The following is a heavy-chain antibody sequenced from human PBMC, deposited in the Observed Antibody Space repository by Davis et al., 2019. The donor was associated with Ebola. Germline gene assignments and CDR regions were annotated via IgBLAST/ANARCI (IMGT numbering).Heavy chain of an antibody. J-gene: IGHJ3*02. CDR3: ASLRRTITGMDDGFDM. D-gene: IGHD2-8*02. CDR2: IYTGDSDT. Sequence: GESLNLSCTDSGNSFPSHWIGWVRQMPGKGLELMGIIYTGDSDTRYSPSFRGQVTISADKSIKTAFLQWSSLKASDTALYYCASLRRTITGMDDGFDMWGQGTMVTVSS. V-gene: IGHV5-51*01. CDR1: GNSFPSHW.